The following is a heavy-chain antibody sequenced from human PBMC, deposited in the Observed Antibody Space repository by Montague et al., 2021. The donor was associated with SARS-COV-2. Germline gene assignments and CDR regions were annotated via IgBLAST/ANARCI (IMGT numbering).Heavy chain of an antibody. Sequence: CAISGDSVFSKSVAWNWIRQSPSRGLEWLGRTYYRSKWDSDYAESVKRRLVITPDTPKNQVSLQLNSVIPEDTAVYFCASSGITLTGLDAFDIWGQGTMVTVSS. CDR1: GDSVFSKSVA. V-gene: IGHV6-1*01. CDR3: ASSGITLTGLDAFDI. D-gene: IGHD3-9*01. J-gene: IGHJ3*02. CDR2: TYYRSKWDS.